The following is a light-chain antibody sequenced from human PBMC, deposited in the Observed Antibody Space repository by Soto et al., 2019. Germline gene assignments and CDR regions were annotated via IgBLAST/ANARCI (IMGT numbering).Light chain of an antibody. V-gene: IGKV1-39*01. Sequence: DIQMTQSPSSLSASVGDRVTITCRASQSISSYLNWYQQKPGKDPKLLIYAASSLQSGVPSRFSVSGYGTDFTLTISSLQPEDFATYYCQQSYSTPPWAFGQGTKVEIK. J-gene: IGKJ1*01. CDR1: QSISSY. CDR2: AAS. CDR3: QQSYSTPPWA.